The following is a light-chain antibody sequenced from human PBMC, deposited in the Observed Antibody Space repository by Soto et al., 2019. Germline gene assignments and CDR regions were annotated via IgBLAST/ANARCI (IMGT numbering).Light chain of an antibody. CDR3: QQHNTAPWT. CDR1: QSISSRY. V-gene: IGKV3-20*01. J-gene: IGKJ1*01. Sequence: EIVLTQSPGTLSLSPGDRATLSCRASQSISSRYLVWYQQTPGQAPRLLIYGASSRATGIPDRFSGSGSGTEFTLTISRLEPEDSAVYYCQQHNTAPWTFGQGTQVEIK. CDR2: GAS.